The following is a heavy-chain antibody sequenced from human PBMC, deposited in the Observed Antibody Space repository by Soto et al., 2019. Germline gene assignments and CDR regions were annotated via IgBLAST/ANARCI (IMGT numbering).Heavy chain of an antibody. CDR3: ARVRYYYGSGMWWFDP. J-gene: IGHJ5*02. CDR2: INHSGST. Sequence: PSETLSLTCAVYGGSFSGYYWSWIRQPPGKGLEWIGEINHSGSTNYNPSLKSRVTISVDTSKNQFSLKLSSVTAADTAVYYCARVRYYYGSGMWWFDPWGQGTLVTVSS. CDR1: GGSFSGYY. D-gene: IGHD3-10*01. V-gene: IGHV4-34*01.